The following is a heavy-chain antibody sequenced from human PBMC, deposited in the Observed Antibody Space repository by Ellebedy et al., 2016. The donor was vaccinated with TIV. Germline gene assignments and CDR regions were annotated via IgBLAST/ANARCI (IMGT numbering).Heavy chain of an antibody. D-gene: IGHD6-6*01. CDR3: ATSDWFSSSSFDY. J-gene: IGHJ4*01. V-gene: IGHV4-4*07. CDR2: IYNSGST. CDR1: GGSIIDYY. Sequence: SETLSLXCAVSGGSIIDYYWSWIRQPAGEGLEWLGRIYNSGSTNYNPSLKSRIAMSVDTSKNQFSLSLTSVTAADTAVYYCATSDWFSSSSFDYWGRGIPVTVSS.